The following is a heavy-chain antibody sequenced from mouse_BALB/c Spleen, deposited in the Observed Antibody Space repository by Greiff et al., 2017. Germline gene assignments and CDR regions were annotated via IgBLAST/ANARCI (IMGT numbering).Heavy chain of an antibody. Sequence: EVKVEESGGGLVQPGGSLKLSCAASGFTFSSYGMSWVRQTPDKRLELVATINSNGGSTYYPDSVKGRFTISRDNAKNTLYLQMSSLKSEDTAMYYCARDRGGFDYWGQGTTLTVSS. J-gene: IGHJ2*01. CDR3: ARDRGGFDY. CDR2: INSNGGST. V-gene: IGHV5-6-3*01. CDR1: GFTFSSYG.